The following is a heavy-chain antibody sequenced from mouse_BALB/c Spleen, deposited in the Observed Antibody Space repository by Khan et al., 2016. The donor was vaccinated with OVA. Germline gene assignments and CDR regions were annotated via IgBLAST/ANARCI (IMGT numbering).Heavy chain of an antibody. CDR3: AICYDYGTSYFYV. V-gene: IGHV1S132*01. J-gene: IGHJ1*01. D-gene: IGHD2-4*01. CDR2: LYPGTGSI. Sequence: QVQLQQSGTELVRPGASVKLSCKTSGYIFTSNWIHWVKQRSGQGLEWIARLYPGTGSIYYNEKFKGKATLTADQSSSTAYMQLSSLQSEDSAVSFCAICYDYGTSYFYVWGAGTTVTISS. CDR1: GYIFTSNW.